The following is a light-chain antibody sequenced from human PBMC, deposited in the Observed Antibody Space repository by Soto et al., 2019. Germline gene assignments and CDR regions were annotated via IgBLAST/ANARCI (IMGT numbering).Light chain of an antibody. CDR1: ESISNF. Sequence: IHMTQSPSTLSACVGDRVTITCRASESISNFLAWYQQKPGKAPNLLIYKASSLESGVPSRFSGSGSGTEFTLTISSLQPDDFATYYCQPYNSYSRTFGQGTKVDIK. V-gene: IGKV1-5*03. J-gene: IGKJ1*01. CDR3: QPYNSYSRT. CDR2: KAS.